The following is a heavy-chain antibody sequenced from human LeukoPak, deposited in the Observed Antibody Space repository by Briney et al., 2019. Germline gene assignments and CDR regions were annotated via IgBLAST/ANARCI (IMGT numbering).Heavy chain of an antibody. V-gene: IGHV1-46*01. CDR1: RYTFTSYY. CDR2: INPSGGST. J-gene: IGHJ4*02. CDR3: AREGTGDSSWYFDY. D-gene: IGHD3-22*01. Sequence: AAVKVSSKASRYTFTSYYMHWLRQAPRQGLEWMGIINPSGGSTSYAQKFQGRVTMTRDMSTSTVYMELSSLRSEDTAVYYCAREGTGDSSWYFDYWGQGTLVTVSS.